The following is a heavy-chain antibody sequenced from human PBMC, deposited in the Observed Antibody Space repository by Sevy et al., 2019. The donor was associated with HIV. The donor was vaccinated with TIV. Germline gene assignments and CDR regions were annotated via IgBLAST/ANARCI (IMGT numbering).Heavy chain of an antibody. V-gene: IGHV4-59*01. CDR1: GGSISSYF. CDR2: IYFTGNT. Sequence: SETLSLTCSVSGGSISSYFWTWVRQSPGKGLEWIGNIYFTGNTDYSPSLKSRVTLSLDTSKSHFSLILNSVTAADTAVYYCARDSTTRPRALDYWGQGTLVTVSS. CDR3: ARDSTTRPRALDY. J-gene: IGHJ4*02. D-gene: IGHD1-1*01.